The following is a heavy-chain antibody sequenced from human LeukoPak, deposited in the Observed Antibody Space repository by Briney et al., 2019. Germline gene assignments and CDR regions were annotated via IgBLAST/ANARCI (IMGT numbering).Heavy chain of an antibody. Sequence: GGSLRLSCAVSGFSVNDNYMSWVRQAPGKGLQWVSVMFPDGRTYYAGSVKGRFTISRDLARNTLLLQMHSLRADDTAVHYCARTNPVYGDYDYWGQGTLVTVSS. CDR2: MFPDGRT. D-gene: IGHD4-17*01. V-gene: IGHV3-53*01. J-gene: IGHJ4*02. CDR1: GFSVNDNY. CDR3: ARTNPVYGDYDY.